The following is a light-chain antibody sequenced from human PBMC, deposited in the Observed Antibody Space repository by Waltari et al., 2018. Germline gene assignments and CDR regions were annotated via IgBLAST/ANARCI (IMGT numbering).Light chain of an antibody. CDR1: QSVLFSSNNKDF. Sequence: DIVMTQSPDSLAVSLGERATINCKSSQSVLFSSNNKDFVAWHQQKPGRPPKLLIYWASTRYSGVPARFISSGSGTNFTLTISGLQAEDVAVYYCHQYFKSPWTFGRVTQVEIK. J-gene: IGKJ1*01. V-gene: IGKV4-1*01. CDR2: WAS. CDR3: HQYFKSPWT.